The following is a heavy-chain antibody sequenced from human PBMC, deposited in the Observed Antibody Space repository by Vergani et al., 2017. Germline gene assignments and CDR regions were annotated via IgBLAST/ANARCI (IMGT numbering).Heavy chain of an antibody. CDR3: AKDGYSGYERYYYYGMDV. D-gene: IGHD5-12*01. J-gene: IGHJ6*02. CDR1: GFTFISYG. CDR2: ISYDGSNK. V-gene: IGHV3-30*18. Sequence: QVQLVESGGGVVQPGRSLRLSCAASGFTFISYGIHWVRQAPGKGLEWVAVISYDGSNKYYADSVKGRFTISRDNSKNTLYLQMNSLRAEDTAVYYCAKDGYSGYERYYYYGMDVWGQGTTITVSS.